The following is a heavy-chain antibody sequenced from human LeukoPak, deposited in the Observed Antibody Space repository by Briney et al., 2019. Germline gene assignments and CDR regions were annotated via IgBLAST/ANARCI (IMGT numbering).Heavy chain of an antibody. CDR3: ARDRSELLVFDY. V-gene: IGHV4-61*02. D-gene: IGHD1-26*01. CDR2: IYTSGST. CDR1: GGSISSSSYY. Sequence: SETLSLTCTVSGGSISSSSYYWGWIRQPPGKGLEWIGRIYTSGSTNYNPSLKSRVTISVDTSKNRFSLKLSSVTAADTAVYYCARDRSELLVFDYWGQGTLVTVSS. J-gene: IGHJ4*02.